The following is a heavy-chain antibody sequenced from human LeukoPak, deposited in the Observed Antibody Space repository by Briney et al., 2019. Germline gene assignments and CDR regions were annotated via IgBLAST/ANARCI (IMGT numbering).Heavy chain of an antibody. J-gene: IGHJ4*02. D-gene: IGHD3-16*02. CDR1: GGSFSGYY. Sequence: PSETLSLTCAVYGGSFSGYYWSWIRQPPGKGLEWIGEINHSGSTNYNPSLKSRVTISVDTSKNQFSLKLSSVTAADTAVYYCARVQLAYEYVWGSYRYLGYFDYWGQGTLVTVSS. CDR3: ARVQLAYEYVWGSYRYLGYFDY. CDR2: INHSGST. V-gene: IGHV4-34*01.